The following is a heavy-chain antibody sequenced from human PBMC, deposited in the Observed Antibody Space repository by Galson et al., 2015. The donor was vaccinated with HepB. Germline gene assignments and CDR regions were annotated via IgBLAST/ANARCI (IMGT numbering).Heavy chain of an antibody. CDR1: GFSVRNTY. J-gene: IGHJ3*02. D-gene: IGHD6-13*01. CDR2: IFTGGTT. V-gene: IGHV3-53*01. CDR3: ARDLSTATGHEHDAFDM. Sequence: SLRLSCAASGFSVRNTYMSWVRQAPGKGLGWVSVIFTGGTTYYTDSVKGRFTISRDNSKNTLYLQMNSLRADDTAVYFCARDLSTATGHEHDAFDMWGQGTMVTVSS.